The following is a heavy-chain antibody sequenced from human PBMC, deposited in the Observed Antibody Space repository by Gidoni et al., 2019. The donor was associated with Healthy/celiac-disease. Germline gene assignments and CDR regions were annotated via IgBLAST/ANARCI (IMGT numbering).Heavy chain of an antibody. CDR3: ARLRWLDAFDI. CDR1: GGSISSSSYY. V-gene: IGHV4-39*01. Sequence: QLQLQESGPGLVKPSETLSLTCTVSGGSISSSSYYWVWIRQPPGKGLEGIGSTYYSGSTYYNPSLKSRVTISVDTSKNQFSLKLSSVTAADTAVYYCARLRWLDAFDIWGQGTMVTVSS. J-gene: IGHJ3*02. D-gene: IGHD6-19*01. CDR2: TYYSGST.